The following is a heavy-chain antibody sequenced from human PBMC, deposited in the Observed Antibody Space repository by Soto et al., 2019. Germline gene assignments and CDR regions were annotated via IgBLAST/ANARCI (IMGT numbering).Heavy chain of an antibody. CDR2: IRRKANSYTT. CDR3: ARLGGWSGGSIDMGV. J-gene: IGHJ6*02. Sequence: EVQLVESGGGLVQPGGSLRLSCAASGLIFSDYHMDWVRQAPGKGLEWVGRIRRKANSYTTEYAASVKGRFTISRDDSKSSLYLQMNSLKTEDTAVYYCARLGGWSGGSIDMGVWGQGTRVTVSS. CDR1: GLIFSDYH. D-gene: IGHD6-19*01. V-gene: IGHV3-72*01.